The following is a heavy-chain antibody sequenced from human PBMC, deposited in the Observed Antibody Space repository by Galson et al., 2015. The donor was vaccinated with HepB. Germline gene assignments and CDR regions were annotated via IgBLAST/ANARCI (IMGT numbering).Heavy chain of an antibody. Sequence: SLRLSCAASGFTFSSYAMNWVRQAPGKGLEWVSYISSSGSTINYADSVKGRFTITRDNAKNSLYLQMNSLRAEDTAVYYCARDRIKPGYYYYAMDVWGQGTTVTVSS. CDR1: GFTFSSYA. D-gene: IGHD1-14*01. J-gene: IGHJ6*02. V-gene: IGHV3-48*03. CDR3: ARDRIKPGYYYYAMDV. CDR2: ISSSGSTI.